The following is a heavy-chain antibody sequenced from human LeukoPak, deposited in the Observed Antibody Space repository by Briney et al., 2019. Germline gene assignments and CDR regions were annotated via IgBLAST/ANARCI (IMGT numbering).Heavy chain of an antibody. CDR1: GGSISSYY. CDR2: IYYSGST. CDR3: ARDSEGYYYYGMDV. D-gene: IGHD3-10*01. J-gene: IGHJ6*04. V-gene: IGHV4-59*01. Sequence: SETLSLTCTVSGGSISSYYWSWIRQPPGKGLEWIGYIYYSGSTNYNPSLKSRVTISVDTSKNQFSLKLSSVTAADTAVYYCARDSEGYYYYGMDVWGKGTTVTVSS.